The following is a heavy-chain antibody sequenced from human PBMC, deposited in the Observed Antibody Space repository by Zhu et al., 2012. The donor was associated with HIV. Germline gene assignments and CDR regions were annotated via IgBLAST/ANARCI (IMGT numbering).Heavy chain of an antibody. CDR2: IYYSGNA. V-gene: IGHV4-30-4*08. D-gene: IGHD1-26*01. CDR1: GGSIISGGHY. Sequence: QVQLQESGPRLVKPSQTLSLTCIVSGGSIISGGHYWSWVRQTPGRGLEWIASIYYSGNAYYNASLKSRGTVSVDKSRNRFSLILTSVTAADTAVYYCARTRESGNYYGGVSWFDSWGQGTLVTVSS. CDR3: ARTRESGNYYGGVSWFDS. J-gene: IGHJ5*01.